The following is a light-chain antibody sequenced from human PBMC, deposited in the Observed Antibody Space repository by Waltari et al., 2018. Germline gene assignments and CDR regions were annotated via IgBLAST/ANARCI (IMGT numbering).Light chain of an antibody. CDR2: DAS. J-gene: IGKJ1*01. Sequence: DIQMTQSPSSLSASVGDRVTITCQASRDINNYLNWYQQKPGKAPKLLIYDASTLETGVPSRFSGSGSGTDFVFTISRLQPEDIATYYCQHYDGVPPWTFGHGTRVDFK. CDR3: QHYDGVPPWT. V-gene: IGKV1-33*01. CDR1: RDINNY.